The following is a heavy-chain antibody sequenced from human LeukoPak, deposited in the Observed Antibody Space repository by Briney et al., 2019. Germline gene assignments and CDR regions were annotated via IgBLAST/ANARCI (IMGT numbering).Heavy chain of an antibody. Sequence: ASVKVSCKASGYTFTSYGISWVRQAPGQGLEWMGWISAYNGNTNYAQKLQGRVTMTTDTSTSTAYMELRSLRSDDTAVYYCARDERYCSGGSCYSIVSSFDYWGQGTLVTVSS. J-gene: IGHJ4*02. CDR3: ARDERYCSGGSCYSIVSSFDY. CDR2: ISAYNGNT. D-gene: IGHD2-15*01. V-gene: IGHV1-18*01. CDR1: GYTFTSYG.